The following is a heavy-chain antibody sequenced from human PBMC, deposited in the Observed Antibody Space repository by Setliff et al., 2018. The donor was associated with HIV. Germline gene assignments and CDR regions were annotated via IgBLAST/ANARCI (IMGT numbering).Heavy chain of an antibody. J-gene: IGHJ4*02. CDR3: AISIVGVTSEMY. D-gene: IGHD2-21*02. CDR2: VNHNGNI. CDR1: GASFSGYY. V-gene: IGHV4-34*01. Sequence: PSETLSLTCAVYGASFSGYYWSWIRQPPGKGLEWIVEVNHNGNINYNPSLKSRVTVSVDTSKTQYSLKMISVTAADTAMYYCAISIVGVTSEMYWAQGTLVTVSS.